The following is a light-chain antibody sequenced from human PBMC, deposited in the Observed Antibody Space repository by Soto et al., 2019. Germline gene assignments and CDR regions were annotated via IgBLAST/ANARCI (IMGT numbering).Light chain of an antibody. CDR2: DAS. V-gene: IGKV3-15*01. J-gene: IGKJ4*01. CDR3: QQYYNWPPLT. CDR1: QSVSNK. Sequence: EIVMTQSPVTLSVSPGERATLSCRASQSVSNKVAWYQQKPGQGPRLLIYDASIRDTGIPARFSGSGSGTEFTLTISSLHSEDLAIYYCQQYYNWPPLTFGGGTKVDIK.